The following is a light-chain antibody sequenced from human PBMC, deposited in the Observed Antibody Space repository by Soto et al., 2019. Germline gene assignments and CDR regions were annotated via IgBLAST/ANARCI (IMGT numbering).Light chain of an antibody. CDR1: QSVNSY. J-gene: IGKJ1*01. V-gene: IGKV3-11*01. CDR2: KAS. CDR3: QQHNSSTCT. Sequence: DILLTQSPSTLSLSAGDRATISCRASQSVNSYLAWYQQGPGQAPRLLIYKASYMDTGIPSRFSGSGSGTDLTITIRSLEPDDGEVYDGQQHNSSTCTFGQGTKVDIK.